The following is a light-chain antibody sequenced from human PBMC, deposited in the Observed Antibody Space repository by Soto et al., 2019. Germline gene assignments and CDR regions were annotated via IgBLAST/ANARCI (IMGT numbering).Light chain of an antibody. Sequence: EIVLTQSPGTLSLSPGERATLSCRASQSVTSSYLAWYQQKPGQAPRLLIYGASSRDTGIPDRFSGSGSGTDFTLTISRLEPEDCAVYYCQQYGSSTMYTFGQGTELEIK. V-gene: IGKV3-20*01. J-gene: IGKJ2*01. CDR2: GAS. CDR3: QQYGSSTMYT. CDR1: QSVTSSY.